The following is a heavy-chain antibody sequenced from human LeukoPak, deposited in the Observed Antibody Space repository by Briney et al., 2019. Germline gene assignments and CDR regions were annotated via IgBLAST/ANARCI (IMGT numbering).Heavy chain of an antibody. CDR3: ARSDSYGYVYYFDY. CDR1: GGSISSYY. V-gene: IGHV4-59*01. D-gene: IGHD5-18*01. Sequence: SETLSLTCTISGGSISSYYWSWIRQPPGKGLEWIGYIYYSGSTNYSPSLKSRVTISVDTSKNQFSLKLSSVTAADTAVYYCARSDSYGYVYYFDYWGQGTLVTVSS. CDR2: IYYSGST. J-gene: IGHJ4*02.